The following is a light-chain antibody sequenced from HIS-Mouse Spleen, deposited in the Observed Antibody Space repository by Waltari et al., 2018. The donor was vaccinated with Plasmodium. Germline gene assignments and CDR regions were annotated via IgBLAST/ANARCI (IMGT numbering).Light chain of an antibody. Sequence: SYELTQPPSVSVSPRQTARITCPGGALPKKYAYWYQQKSGQAPVRVIYEDSKRPSGIPGRFSGSSSGTMATLTISGAQVEDEADYYCYSTDSSGNHRVFGGGTKLTVL. J-gene: IGLJ3*02. V-gene: IGLV3-10*01. CDR2: EDS. CDR3: YSTDSSGNHRV. CDR1: ALPKKY.